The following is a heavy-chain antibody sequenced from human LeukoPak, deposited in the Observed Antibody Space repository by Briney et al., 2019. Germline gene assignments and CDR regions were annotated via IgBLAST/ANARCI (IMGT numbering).Heavy chain of an antibody. CDR1: GGSISSSSYY. CDR2: INHSGST. J-gene: IGHJ5*02. CDR3: ARNRYIVVVVAAGWFDP. V-gene: IGHV4-39*07. D-gene: IGHD2-15*01. Sequence: SETLSLTCTVSGGSISSSSYYWGWIRQPPGKGLEWIGEINHSGSTNYNPSLKSRVTISVDTSKNQFSLKLSSVTAADTAVYYCARNRYIVVVVAAGWFDPWGQGTLVTVSS.